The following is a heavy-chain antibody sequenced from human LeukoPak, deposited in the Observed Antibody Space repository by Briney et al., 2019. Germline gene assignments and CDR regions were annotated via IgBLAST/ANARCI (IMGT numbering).Heavy chain of an antibody. CDR2: IYPGDSDT. J-gene: IGHJ4*02. D-gene: IGHD5-24*01. Sequence: GESLKISCKGSGYSFTSYWIGWVRQMPGKGLEWMGNIYPGDSDTRYSPSFQGQVTISADKSISTAYLQWSSLKASDTAMYYCARRRDGYNLSIDYWGQGTLVTVSS. CDR1: GYSFTSYW. V-gene: IGHV5-51*01. CDR3: ARRRDGYNLSIDY.